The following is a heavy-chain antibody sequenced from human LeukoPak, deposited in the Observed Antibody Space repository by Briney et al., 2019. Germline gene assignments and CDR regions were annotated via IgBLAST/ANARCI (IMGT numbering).Heavy chain of an antibody. CDR3: ARATAPSSPYWPAVPLFDY. CDR1: GGSISSYY. J-gene: IGHJ4*02. CDR2: IYTSGST. V-gene: IGHV4-4*07. Sequence: SETLSLTCTVSGGSISSYYWSWIRQPAGKGLEWIGRIYTSGSTNYNPSLKSRVTMSVDTSKNQFSLRLSSVTAADTAVYYCARATAPSSPYWPAVPLFDYWGQGTLVTVSS. D-gene: IGHD2-15*01.